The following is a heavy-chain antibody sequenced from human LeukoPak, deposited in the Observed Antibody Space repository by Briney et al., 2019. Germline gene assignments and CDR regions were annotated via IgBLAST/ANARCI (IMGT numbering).Heavy chain of an antibody. CDR2: IIPIFGIA. Sequence: GASVKVSCRASGGTFSSYAISWVRQAPGQGLEWMGWIIPIFGIANYAQKFQGRVTITADKSTSTAYMELSSLRSEDTAVYYCASSTLMPTGDGIYYYYGMDVWGQGTTVTVSS. J-gene: IGHJ6*02. CDR3: ASSTLMPTGDGIYYYYGMDV. D-gene: IGHD2-2*01. V-gene: IGHV1-69*10. CDR1: GGTFSSYA.